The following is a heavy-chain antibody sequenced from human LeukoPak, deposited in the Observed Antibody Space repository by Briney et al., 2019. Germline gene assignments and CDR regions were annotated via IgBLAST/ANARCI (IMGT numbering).Heavy chain of an antibody. Sequence: SETLSLTCTVSGGSVSSYYWSWIRQPAGKGLEWIGRIYTSGRTNYNPSLKSRVTMSLDTFKNQFSLRLRSVTAADTAVYYCARDRYYYDTSGPPLDIWGQGTMVTVSS. J-gene: IGHJ3*02. CDR1: GGSVSSYY. CDR3: ARDRYYYDTSGPPLDI. V-gene: IGHV4-4*07. D-gene: IGHD3-22*01. CDR2: IYTSGRT.